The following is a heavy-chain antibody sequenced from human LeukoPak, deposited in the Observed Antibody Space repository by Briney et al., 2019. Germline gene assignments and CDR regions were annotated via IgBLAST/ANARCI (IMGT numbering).Heavy chain of an antibody. Sequence: SETLSLTYAVYGGSFSGYYWSWIRQPPGKGLEWIGEINHSGSTNYNPSLKSRVTISVDTSKNQFSLKLSSVTAADTTVYYCARGSIAARLRWFDPWGQGTLVTVSS. CDR1: GGSFSGYY. CDR2: INHSGST. J-gene: IGHJ5*02. V-gene: IGHV4-34*01. CDR3: ARGSIAARLRWFDP. D-gene: IGHD6-6*01.